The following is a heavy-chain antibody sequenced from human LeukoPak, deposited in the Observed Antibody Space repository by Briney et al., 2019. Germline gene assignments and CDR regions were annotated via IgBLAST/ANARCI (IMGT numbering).Heavy chain of an antibody. Sequence: SETLSLTCTVSGGSISSSSYYWGWIRQPPGKGLEWIGSIYYSGSTYYNPSLKSRVTISVDTSKNQFSLKLSSVTAADTAVYYCARGYCSGGSCYTYYYYNYMDVWGKGTTVTVSS. V-gene: IGHV4-39*07. CDR1: GGSISSSSYY. D-gene: IGHD2-15*01. J-gene: IGHJ6*03. CDR3: ARGYCSGGSCYTYYYYNYMDV. CDR2: IYYSGST.